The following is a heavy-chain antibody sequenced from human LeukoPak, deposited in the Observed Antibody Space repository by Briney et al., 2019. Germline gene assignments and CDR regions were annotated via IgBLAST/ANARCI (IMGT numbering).Heavy chain of an antibody. Sequence: SGTLSPTCDVSGGSISSDNWWIWVRQPPGKGLEWIGEIYHTGRSNYNPSLKSRVSMSVDKSKNQFSLTLSSVTAADTALYYCVRGLYGSDSYWGQGSLVTVSS. V-gene: IGHV4-4*02. CDR3: VRGLYGSDSY. CDR1: GGSISSDNW. CDR2: IYHTGRS. D-gene: IGHD1-26*01. J-gene: IGHJ4*02.